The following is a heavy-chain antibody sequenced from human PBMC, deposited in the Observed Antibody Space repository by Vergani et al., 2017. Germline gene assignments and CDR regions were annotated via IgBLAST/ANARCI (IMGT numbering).Heavy chain of an antibody. D-gene: IGHD6-25*01. CDR1: GGSISSGDHC. V-gene: IGHV4-31*11. CDR3: ARVDTQVPATSHFYYMDV. J-gene: IGHJ6*03. Sequence: QVQLQESGPGVVKPSQTLSLTCAVSGGSISSGDHCWTWIHQRPGKGLEWIGYIFYSGTTYDNPSLRSRLTISVDTSQNQFSLKLRSVTAADTAVYYCARVDTQVPATSHFYYMDVWGKGTTVVVSS. CDR2: IFYSGTT.